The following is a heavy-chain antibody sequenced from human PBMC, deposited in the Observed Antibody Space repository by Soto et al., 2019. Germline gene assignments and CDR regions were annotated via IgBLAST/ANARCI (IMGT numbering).Heavy chain of an antibody. CDR1: GFTFGDYA. Sequence: GGSLRLSCTASGFTFGDYAMSWFRQAPGKGLEWVGFIRSKAYGGTTEYAASVKGRFTISRDDSKSIAYLQMNSLKTEDTAVYYCTRDLPPECSGGSCYYYYWGQGTLVTVSS. D-gene: IGHD2-15*01. V-gene: IGHV3-49*03. J-gene: IGHJ4*02. CDR2: IRSKAYGGTT. CDR3: TRDLPPECSGGSCYYYY.